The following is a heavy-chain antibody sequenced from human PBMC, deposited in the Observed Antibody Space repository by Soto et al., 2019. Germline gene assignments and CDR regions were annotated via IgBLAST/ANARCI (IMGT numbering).Heavy chain of an antibody. CDR2: VYFSRTT. CDR3: ARWVYGMDV. Sequence: PSETLSLTCTVSGGSVSSGYHYWSWIRQPPGKGLEWIGYVYFSRTTNYNPSLKSRVTISVDTSKNQFSLRLSSVTAADTALYYCARWVYGMDVWGQGTTVTVS. J-gene: IGHJ6*02. V-gene: IGHV4-61*01. CDR1: GGSVSSGYHY.